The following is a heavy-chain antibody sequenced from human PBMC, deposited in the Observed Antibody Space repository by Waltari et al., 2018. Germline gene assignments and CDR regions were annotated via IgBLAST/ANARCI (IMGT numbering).Heavy chain of an antibody. V-gene: IGHV3-48*03. J-gene: IGHJ4*02. D-gene: IGHD4-17*01. CDR3: ARHDTVTTLIFFDY. CDR2: ISSSGSTI. Sequence: EVQLVESGGGLVQPGGSLRLSCAASGFTFSSYEMNWVRQAPGKGREWVSYISSSGSTIYYADSVKGRFTISRDNAKNSLYLQMNSLRAEDTAVYYCARHDTVTTLIFFDYWGQGTLVTVSS. CDR1: GFTFSSYE.